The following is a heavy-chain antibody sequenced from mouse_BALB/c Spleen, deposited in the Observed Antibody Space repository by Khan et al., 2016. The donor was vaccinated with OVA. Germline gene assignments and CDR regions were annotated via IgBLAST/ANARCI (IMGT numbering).Heavy chain of an antibody. CDR2: IWGGGGT. V-gene: IGHV2-6-4*01. CDR3: ARAYYRYDGYYAVDY. J-gene: IGHJ4*01. CDR1: GFSLSRYN. Sequence: QVQLQQSGPGLVAPSQSLSITCTVSGFSLSRYNIHWVRQPPGKGLEWLGMIWGGGGTDYNSTLKSRLSISKDNSKSQVFLKMNSLQTDDTAMYYCARAYYRYDGYYAVDYWGQGTSVTVSS. D-gene: IGHD2-14*01.